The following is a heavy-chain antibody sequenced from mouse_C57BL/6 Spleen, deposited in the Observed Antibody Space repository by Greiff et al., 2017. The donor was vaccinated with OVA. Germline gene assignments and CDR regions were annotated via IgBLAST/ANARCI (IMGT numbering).Heavy chain of an antibody. CDR2: IYPGDGDT. CDR1: GYAFSSYW. V-gene: IGHV1-80*01. Sequence: VKLQQSGAELVKPGASVKISCKASGYAFSSYWMNWVKQRPGKGLEWIGQIYPGDGDTNYNGKFKGKATLTADKSSSTAYMQLSSLTSEDSAVYFCARREAYAMDYWGQGTSVTVAS. CDR3: ARREAYAMDY. J-gene: IGHJ4*01.